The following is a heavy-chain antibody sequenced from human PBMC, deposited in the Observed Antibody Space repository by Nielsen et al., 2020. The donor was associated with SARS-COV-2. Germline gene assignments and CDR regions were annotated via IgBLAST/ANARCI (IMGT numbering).Heavy chain of an antibody. D-gene: IGHD3-22*01. Sequence: GGSLRLSCAASGFTFSSYSMNWVRQAPGKGLEWVSYISSSNSTIYYADSVKGRFTISRDNAKNSLYLQMNGLRDEDTAVYYCARDGRSGYYDSSGYSSTWFDPWGQGTLVTVSS. CDR2: ISSSNSTI. V-gene: IGHV3-48*02. CDR1: GFTFSSYS. J-gene: IGHJ5*02. CDR3: ARDGRSGYYDSSGYSSTWFDP.